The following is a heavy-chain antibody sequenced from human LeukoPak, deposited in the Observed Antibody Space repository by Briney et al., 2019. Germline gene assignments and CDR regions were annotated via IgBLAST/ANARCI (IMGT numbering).Heavy chain of an antibody. CDR1: GFTFSSYD. Sequence: GGSLRLSCAASGFTFSSYDMQWVRQAPGKGLEYVSAISGNGGTTYYANSVKGRFTISRDNSKNTLYLQMGSLRAEDMAVYYCARDGARYSGSYYNDYWGQGPLVTVSS. J-gene: IGHJ4*02. V-gene: IGHV3-64*01. CDR3: ARDGARYSGSYYNDY. D-gene: IGHD1-26*01. CDR2: ISGNGGTT.